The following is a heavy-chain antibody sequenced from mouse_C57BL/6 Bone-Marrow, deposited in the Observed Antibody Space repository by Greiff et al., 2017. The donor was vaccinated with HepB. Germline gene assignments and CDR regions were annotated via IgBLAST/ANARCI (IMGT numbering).Heavy chain of an antibody. D-gene: IGHD2-12*01. V-gene: IGHV1-18*01. J-gene: IGHJ1*03. CDR1: GYTFTDYN. CDR2: INPNNGGT. Sequence: EVKLQESGPELVKPGASVKIPCKASGYTFTDYNMDWVKQSHGKSLEWIGDINPNNGGTIYNQKFKGKATLTVDKSSSTAYMELRSLTSEDTAVYYCARRGRRGWYFDVWGTGTTVTVSS. CDR3: ARRGRRGWYFDV.